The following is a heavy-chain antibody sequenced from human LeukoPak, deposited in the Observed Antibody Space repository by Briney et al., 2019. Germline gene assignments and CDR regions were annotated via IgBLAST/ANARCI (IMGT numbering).Heavy chain of an antibody. CDR3: ARAARSIAARQPRGYYYMDV. J-gene: IGHJ6*03. V-gene: IGHV3-53*01. Sequence: GGSLRLSCAASGFTVSSNYMSWVRQAPGKGLEWVSVIYSGGSTYYADSVKGRFTISRDNSKNTLYLQMNSLRAEDTAVYYCARAARSIAARQPRGYYYMDVWGKGTTVTVSS. CDR2: IYSGGST. CDR1: GFTVSSNY. D-gene: IGHD6-6*01.